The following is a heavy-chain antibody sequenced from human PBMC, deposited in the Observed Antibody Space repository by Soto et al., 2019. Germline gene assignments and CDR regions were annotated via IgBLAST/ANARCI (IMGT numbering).Heavy chain of an antibody. CDR2: ISSNGGST. D-gene: IGHD2-2*01. V-gene: IGHV3-64*01. CDR3: ARDVGCSSTSCYSFWFDP. CDR1: GFTFSSYA. Sequence: GGSLRLSCAASGFTFSSYAMHWVRQAPGKGLEYVSAISSNGGSTYYANSVKGRFTISRDNSKNTLYLQMGSLRAEDMAVYYCARDVGCSSTSCYSFWFDPWGQGTLVTVSS. J-gene: IGHJ5*02.